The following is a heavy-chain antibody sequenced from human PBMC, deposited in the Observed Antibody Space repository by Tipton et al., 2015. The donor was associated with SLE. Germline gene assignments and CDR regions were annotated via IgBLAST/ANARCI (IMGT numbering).Heavy chain of an antibody. J-gene: IGHJ3*02. D-gene: IGHD3-3*01. V-gene: IGHV4-39*01. Sequence: TLSLTCTVSGVSISSSNYYWGWIRQPPGKGLEWIGSMFYSGNAHYNPSLRSRVTISVDTSKNQFSLKLNSVTAADTAVFYCARHARNGFNFDIWGQGTMVTVSS. CDR3: ARHARNGFNFDI. CDR1: GVSISSSNYY. CDR2: MFYSGNA.